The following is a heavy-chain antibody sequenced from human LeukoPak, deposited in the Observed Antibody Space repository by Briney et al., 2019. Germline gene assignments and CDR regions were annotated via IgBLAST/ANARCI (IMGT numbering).Heavy chain of an antibody. D-gene: IGHD4/OR15-4a*01. V-gene: IGHV3-23*01. Sequence: QSGGPLRLSCAACGFTFSTYAMSWVRQAPGKGLGWVSGLSGSGGTTYYADSVKGRFTISRDNSKNTLYLQMNSLRAEDTAVYYCAPNVSAFDIWGKGTMVTVSS. CDR2: LSGSGGTT. CDR3: APNVSAFDI. CDR1: GFTFSTYA. J-gene: IGHJ3*02.